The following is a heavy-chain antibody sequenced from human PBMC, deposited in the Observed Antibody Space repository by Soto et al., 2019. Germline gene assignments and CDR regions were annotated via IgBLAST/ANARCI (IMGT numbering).Heavy chain of an antibody. J-gene: IGHJ6*03. CDR1: GGSINNYY. CDR3: ARHEVPPGKVKSYYYYMDV. Sequence: SETLSLTCTVSGGSINNYYWSWIRQSPQKGLEWVGNIWHGGSINYNPSLKSRVTMSGDSSKNQLSLSLSAVTAADTAVYYCARHEVPPGKVKSYYYYMDVWGKGTTVTVSS. CDR2: IWHGGSI. V-gene: IGHV4-59*08.